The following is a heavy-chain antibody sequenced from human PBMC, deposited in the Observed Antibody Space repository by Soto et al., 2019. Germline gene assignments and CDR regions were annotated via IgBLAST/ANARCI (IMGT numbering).Heavy chain of an antibody. CDR3: ARDADGWFDP. CDR2: ISAYNGNT. CDR1: GYTFTSYG. Sequence: QVQLVQSGAEVKKPGASVKVSCKASGYTFTSYGISWVRQAPVQGLEWMGWISAYNGNTNYALNLQVRVTMTTDTATTKGYMELRSRRSDDPAVSDCARDADGWFDPWGQGTLVTVSS. J-gene: IGHJ5*02. V-gene: IGHV1-18*01.